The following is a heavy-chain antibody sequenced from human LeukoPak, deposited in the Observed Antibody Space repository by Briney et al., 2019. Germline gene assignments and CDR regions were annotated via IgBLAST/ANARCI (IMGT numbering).Heavy chain of an antibody. D-gene: IGHD2-8*01. V-gene: IGHV3-23*01. J-gene: IGHJ4*02. CDR3: AKDQDANYFDY. Sequence: PGGSLRLSCAASEFTFSSYAMNWVRQAPGKGLEWVSAIRASGGSTYYADSVKSRFSISRDNSKNTLYLQMNSLRAEDTAVYYCAKDQDANYFDYWGQGTLVTVSS. CDR2: IRASGGST. CDR1: EFTFSSYA.